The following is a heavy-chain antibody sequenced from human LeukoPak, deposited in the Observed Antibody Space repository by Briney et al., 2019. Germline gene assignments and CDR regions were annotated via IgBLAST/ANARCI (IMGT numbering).Heavy chain of an antibody. CDR1: GFTFSVYA. CDR2: ISYDGSNK. Sequence: GGSLRLSCAASGFTFSVYAMHWVRQAPGKGLEWVAIISYDGSNKYYADSVKGRFTISRDNSKNTLYLQMNSLRAEDTAVYYCASRKNWFDPWGQGTLVTVSS. J-gene: IGHJ5*02. V-gene: IGHV3-30*04. CDR3: ASRKNWFDP. D-gene: IGHD1-14*01.